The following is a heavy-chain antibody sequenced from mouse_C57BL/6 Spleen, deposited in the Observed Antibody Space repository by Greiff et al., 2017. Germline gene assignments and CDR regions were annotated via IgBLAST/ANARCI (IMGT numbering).Heavy chain of an antibody. CDR3: ARDEDYGSSPWFAY. Sequence: EVQVVESGGGLVKPGGSLKLSCAASGFTFSSYAMSWVRQTPEKRLEWVATISDGGSYTYYPDNVKGRFTISRDNAKNNLYLQMSHLKSEDTAMYYCARDEDYGSSPWFAYWGQGTLVTVSA. CDR2: ISDGGSYT. CDR1: GFTFSSYA. V-gene: IGHV5-4*01. D-gene: IGHD1-1*01. J-gene: IGHJ3*01.